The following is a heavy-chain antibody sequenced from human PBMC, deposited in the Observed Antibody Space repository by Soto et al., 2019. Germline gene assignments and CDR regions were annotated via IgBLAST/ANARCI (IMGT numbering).Heavy chain of an antibody. CDR2: ISTGDGDT. J-gene: IGHJ5*02. V-gene: IGHV1-3*04. CDR3: AREVRSAGEDR. D-gene: IGHD6-19*01. Sequence: QVQLIQSGAEVKKPGASVRVSCQASGYTFTNYAMHWVRQAPGQSLEWMGWISTGDGDTRYSQNFQDRLTITRETSASTVYMDLSSLRSEDTAMYYCAREVRSAGEDRWGQGTLVSVSS. CDR1: GYTFTNYA.